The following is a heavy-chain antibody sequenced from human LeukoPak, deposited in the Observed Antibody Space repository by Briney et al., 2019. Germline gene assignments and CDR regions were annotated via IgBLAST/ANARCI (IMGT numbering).Heavy chain of an antibody. J-gene: IGHJ3*02. D-gene: IGHD6-25*01. Sequence: AGGSLRLSCAASGFTFSSYEMNWVRQAPGKGLEWVSYISSSGSTIYYADSVKGRFTISRDNAKNSLYLQMNSLRAGDTAVYYCARVLTARSGGYDAFDIWGQGTMVTVSS. V-gene: IGHV3-48*03. CDR3: ARVLTARSGGYDAFDI. CDR1: GFTFSSYE. CDR2: ISSSGSTI.